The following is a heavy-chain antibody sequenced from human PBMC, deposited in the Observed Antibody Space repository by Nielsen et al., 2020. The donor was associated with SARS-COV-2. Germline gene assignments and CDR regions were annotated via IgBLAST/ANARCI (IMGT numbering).Heavy chain of an antibody. J-gene: IGHJ4*02. CDR2: IIPILGIA. CDR1: GGTFSSYA. Sequence: SVKVSCKASGGTFSSYAISWVRQAPGQGLEWMGRIIPILGIANYAQKFQGRVTITADKSTSTAYMELSSLRSEDTAVYYCARVAAAAGKGASDYWGQGTLVTVSS. CDR3: ARVAAAAGKGASDY. D-gene: IGHD6-13*01. V-gene: IGHV1-69*10.